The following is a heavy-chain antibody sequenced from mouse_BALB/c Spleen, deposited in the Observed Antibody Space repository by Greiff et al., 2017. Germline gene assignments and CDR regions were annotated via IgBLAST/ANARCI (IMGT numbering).Heavy chain of an antibody. Sequence: DVKLVESGGGLVQPGGSRKLSCAASGFTFSSFGMHWVRQAPEKGLEWVAYISSGSSTIYYADTVKGRFTISRDNPKNTLFLQMTSLRSEDTAMYYCARSYYGSSSYYFDYWGQGTTLTVSS. CDR1: GFTFSSFG. D-gene: IGHD1-1*01. V-gene: IGHV5-17*02. CDR3: ARSYYGSSSYYFDY. J-gene: IGHJ2*01. CDR2: ISSGSSTI.